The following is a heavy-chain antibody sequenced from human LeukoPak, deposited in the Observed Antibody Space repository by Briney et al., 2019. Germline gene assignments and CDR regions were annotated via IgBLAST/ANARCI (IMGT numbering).Heavy chain of an antibody. CDR2: IVPILDVP. D-gene: IGHD5-12*01. J-gene: IGHJ4*02. CDR3: ARGLIRGFGGYDWEYFDY. Sequence: GASVKVSCKTSGYTFTGYYMHWVRQAPGQALEWMGRIVPILDVPNYAQRFQGRVTFTADKSTSTAYMELTGLRSDDTAMYYCARGLIRGFGGYDWEYFDYWGQGTLVTVSS. V-gene: IGHV1-69*04. CDR1: GYTFTGYY.